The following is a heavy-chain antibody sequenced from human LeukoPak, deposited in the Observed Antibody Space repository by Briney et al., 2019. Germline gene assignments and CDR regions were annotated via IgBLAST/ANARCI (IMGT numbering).Heavy chain of an antibody. CDR1: GFTFSTYI. Sequence: PGGSLRPSCAASGFTFSTYIMNWVRQTPGKGLEWVSSIGTSTSYIYYADSVKGRFTISRDNAKNSLYLEMNSLRAEDTAVYYCARDLGQYYDTSDNWFDPWGQGTLVTVSS. CDR2: IGTSTSYI. J-gene: IGHJ5*02. CDR3: ARDLGQYYDTSDNWFDP. D-gene: IGHD3-22*01. V-gene: IGHV3-21*01.